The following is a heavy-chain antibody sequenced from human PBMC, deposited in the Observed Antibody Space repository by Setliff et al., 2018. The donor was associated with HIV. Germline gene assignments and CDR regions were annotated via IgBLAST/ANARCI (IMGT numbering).Heavy chain of an antibody. D-gene: IGHD3-10*01. Sequence: ASVKVSCKTSGHPFSNYDIIWVRRATGQGLEWMGWMNPNSGATGYAQKFKDRFIMTRDTSISTAYMELSSLTSADTAVYYCASGKGVRGVIITGGLDVWGKGTTVTVSS. V-gene: IGHV1-8*01. CDR1: GHPFSNYD. CDR3: ASGKGVRGVIITGGLDV. J-gene: IGHJ6*04. CDR2: MNPNSGAT.